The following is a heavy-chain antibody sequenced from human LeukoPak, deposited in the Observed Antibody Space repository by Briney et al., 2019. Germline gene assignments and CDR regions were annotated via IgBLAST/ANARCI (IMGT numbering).Heavy chain of an antibody. J-gene: IGHJ4*02. CDR1: GGSVSSTAYY. CDR3: ARGPLTAAAGRFDY. Sequence: SETLSLTCSVSGGSVSSTAYYWRWIRQPPGQGLEWIGNVYYTGSTKYNPSLKSRVTISVDTSKNQFSLKLSSVTAADTAVYFCARGPLTAAAGRFDYWGQGTLVTVSS. CDR2: VYYTGST. V-gene: IGHV4-61*08. D-gene: IGHD6-13*01.